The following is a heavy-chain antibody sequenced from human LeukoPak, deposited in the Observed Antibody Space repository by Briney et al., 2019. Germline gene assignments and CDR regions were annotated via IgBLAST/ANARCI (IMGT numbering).Heavy chain of an antibody. D-gene: IGHD3-9*01. V-gene: IGHV1-2*02. Sequence: GASVKVSCKASGYTFTGYYMHWVRQAPGQGLEWMGWINPNSGGTNYAQKFQGRVTMTRDTSISTAYMELSRLRSDDTAVYYCARDRYDILTGYEQALDYWGQGTLVTVSS. CDR2: INPNSGGT. CDR3: ARDRYDILTGYEQALDY. CDR1: GYTFTGYY. J-gene: IGHJ4*02.